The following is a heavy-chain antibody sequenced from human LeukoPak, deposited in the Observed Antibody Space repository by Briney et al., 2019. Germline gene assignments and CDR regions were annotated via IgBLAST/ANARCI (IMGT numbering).Heavy chain of an antibody. V-gene: IGHV4-30-4*08. Sequence: PSQTLSLTCTVPGGSISSNNYFWSWIRQPPGKGLEWIAYIHYSGNTYHTPSLNSRVTISVDTSKNQFSLKLSSVTAADTAVYYCARGDSSGSLPYNWFDPWGRGTLVTVSS. D-gene: IGHD6-19*01. J-gene: IGHJ5*02. CDR1: GGSISSNNYF. CDR2: IHYSGNT. CDR3: ARGDSSGSLPYNWFDP.